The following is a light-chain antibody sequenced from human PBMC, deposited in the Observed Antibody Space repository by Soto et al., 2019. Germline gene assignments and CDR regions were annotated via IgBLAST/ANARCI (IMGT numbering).Light chain of an antibody. V-gene: IGLV2-23*01. Sequence: QSVLTQPSSVSGSPGPAITISCTGTSPDVGRYNVVSWYQQHPGKAPTLTLYEGNKRPSGVSDRFSASKSGNTASLTISGLQAEDEALYYCCSYAGGSTWVFGSGTKVTVL. J-gene: IGLJ1*01. CDR1: SPDVGRYNV. CDR3: CSYAGGSTWV. CDR2: EGN.